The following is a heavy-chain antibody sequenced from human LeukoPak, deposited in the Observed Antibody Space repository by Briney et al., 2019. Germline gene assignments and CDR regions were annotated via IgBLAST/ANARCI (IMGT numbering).Heavy chain of an antibody. CDR3: ARGHRPLYYYDSSGYYFPL. J-gene: IGHJ1*01. V-gene: IGHV3-66*01. CDR2: IYSGGST. CDR1: GFTVSSNY. D-gene: IGHD3-22*01. Sequence: GGSLRLSCAASGFTVSSNYMSWVRQAPGKGLEWVSVIYSGGSTYYADSVKGRFTISRDNAKNSLYLQMNSLRAEDTAVYYCARGHRPLYYYDSSGYYFPLWGQGTLVTVSS.